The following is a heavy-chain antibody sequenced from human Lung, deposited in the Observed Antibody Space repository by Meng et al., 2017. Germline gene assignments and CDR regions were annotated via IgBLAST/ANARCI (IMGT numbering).Heavy chain of an antibody. Sequence: QVQLVQSGAEVKKPGASVKVSCKASGYTFTSHYMHWVRQAPGQGLEWMGIIDPSGGSTDYAQKFQGRVTVTGDTSTSTVHMDLSSLRSEDTAVYYCTISDYGNFDYWGQGTLVTVSS. J-gene: IGHJ4*02. CDR3: TISDYGNFDY. D-gene: IGHD4-17*01. CDR1: GYTFTSHY. V-gene: IGHV1-46*03. CDR2: IDPSGGST.